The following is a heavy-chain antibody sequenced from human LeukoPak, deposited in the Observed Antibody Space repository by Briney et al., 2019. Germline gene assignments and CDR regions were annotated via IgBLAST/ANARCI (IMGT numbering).Heavy chain of an antibody. CDR2: IRSKAYGGTT. CDR1: GFTLSSYE. CDR3: ARQIRTTTDYLDH. D-gene: IGHD4-17*01. Sequence: GGSLRLSCAASGFTLSSYEMNWVRQAPGKGLEWVCFIRSKAYGGTTEYAASVKGRFTISRDDSKSIAYLQMNSLKTEDTAVYYCARQIRTTTDYLDHWGQGTLVTVSS. J-gene: IGHJ4*02. V-gene: IGHV3-49*04.